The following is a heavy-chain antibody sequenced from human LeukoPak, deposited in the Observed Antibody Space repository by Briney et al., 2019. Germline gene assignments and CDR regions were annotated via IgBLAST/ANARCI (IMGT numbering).Heavy chain of an antibody. CDR2: INHSGST. J-gene: IGHJ6*03. V-gene: IGHV4-39*07. D-gene: IGHD6-19*01. Sequence: SETLSLTCTVSGGSISTITYYWGWIRQPPGKGLEWIGEINHSGSTNYNPSLKSRVTISVDTSKNQFSLKLSSVTAADTAVYYCARVKWREAVAGDYYYYYMDVWGKGTTVTVSS. CDR1: GGSISTITYY. CDR3: ARVKWREAVAGDYYYYYMDV.